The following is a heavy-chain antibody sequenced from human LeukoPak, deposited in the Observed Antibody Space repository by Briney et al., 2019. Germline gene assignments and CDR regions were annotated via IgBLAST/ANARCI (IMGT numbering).Heavy chain of an antibody. CDR2: ISLYESNK. CDR1: GFTFSSYG. CDR3: AKADLGAFDI. J-gene: IGHJ3*02. D-gene: IGHD1-26*01. Sequence: GGSLRLSCAASGFTFSSYGMHGVRQPPAKGLEWVAVISLYESNKYYADSGKGRFTISSDNSKNTLYLQMNSLRAEDTAVYYCAKADLGAFDIWGQGTMVTVSS. V-gene: IGHV3-30*18.